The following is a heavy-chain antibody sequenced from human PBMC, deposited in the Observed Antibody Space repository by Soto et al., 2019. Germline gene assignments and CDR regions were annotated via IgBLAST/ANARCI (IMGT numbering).Heavy chain of an antibody. CDR2: IYHSGST. CDR3: ARLVWSENWFDP. V-gene: IGHV4-4*02. J-gene: IGHJ5*02. D-gene: IGHD2-21*01. Sequence: QVQLQESGPGLVKPSGTLSLTCAVSGGSISSSNWWSWVRQPPGKGLEWIGEIYHSGSTNYNPSLQSRVTISVAKSKNQFSLKLSSVTAADTAVYYCARLVWSENWFDPWGQGTLVTVSS. CDR1: GGSISSSNW.